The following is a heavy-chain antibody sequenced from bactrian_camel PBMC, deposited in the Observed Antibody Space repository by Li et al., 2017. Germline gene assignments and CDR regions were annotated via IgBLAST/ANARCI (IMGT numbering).Heavy chain of an antibody. V-gene: IGHV3S1*01. D-gene: IGHD3*01. CDR2: INSGGGTT. CDR3: MKDEEDCYSGSWCQSLGRNY. Sequence: HVQLVESGGGLVQPGGSLRLSCAASGFTFSSYWMYWVRQAPGKGLEWVSSINSGGGTTYYADSVKGRFTISRDNTKNTVYLQMNSLASDDTALYYCMKDEEDCYSGSWCQSLGRNYWGQGTQVTVS. CDR1: GFTFSSYW. J-gene: IGHJ4*01.